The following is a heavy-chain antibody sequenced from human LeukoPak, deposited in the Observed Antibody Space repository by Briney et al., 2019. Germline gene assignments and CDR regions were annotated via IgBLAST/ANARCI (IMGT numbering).Heavy chain of an antibody. D-gene: IGHD1-26*01. Sequence: ASVTVSCTASGGTFSSYAISWVRQAPGQGLEWMGGIIPILGIANYAQKFQGRVTITADKSTSTAYMELSSLRSEDTAVYYCAREPNGGSYYGWFDPWGQGTLVTVSS. CDR1: GGTFSSYA. V-gene: IGHV1-69*10. CDR2: IIPILGIA. CDR3: AREPNGGSYYGWFDP. J-gene: IGHJ5*02.